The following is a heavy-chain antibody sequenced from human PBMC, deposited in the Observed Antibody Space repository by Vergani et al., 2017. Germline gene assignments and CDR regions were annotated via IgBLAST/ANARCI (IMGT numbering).Heavy chain of an antibody. CDR1: GFTFSSYS. V-gene: IGHV3-48*01. CDR2: ISSSSSTI. D-gene: IGHD1-7*01. J-gene: IGHJ6*03. CDR3: AGGANWNYRYYYYYYYMDV. Sequence: EVQLVESGGGLVQPGGSLRLSCAASGFTFSSYSMNWVRQAPGKGLEWVSYISSSSSTIYYADSVKGRFTISRDNAKNSLYLQMNSLRAEDTAVYYCAGGANWNYRYYYYYYYMDVWGKGTTVTVSS.